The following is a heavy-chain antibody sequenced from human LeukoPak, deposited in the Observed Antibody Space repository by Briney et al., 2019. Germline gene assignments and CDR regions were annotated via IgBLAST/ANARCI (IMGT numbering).Heavy chain of an antibody. CDR3: ARHNSYHSSYYYYGDY. D-gene: IGHD6-6*01. V-gene: IGHV5-51*01. J-gene: IGHJ4*02. Sequence: GEALKISCKGSGYNFNTYWVAWVRRLPGKGLEWMGIIRPMNSDFTSSPSFQGQVAISADRSINTPYLQWSSLTASDTAMYYCARHNSYHSSYYYYGDYWGQGTLVTVSS. CDR2: IRPMNSDF. CDR1: GYNFNTYW.